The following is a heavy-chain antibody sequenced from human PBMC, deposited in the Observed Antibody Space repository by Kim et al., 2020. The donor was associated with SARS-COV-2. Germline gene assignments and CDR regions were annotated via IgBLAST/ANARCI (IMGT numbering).Heavy chain of an antibody. J-gene: IGHJ4*02. V-gene: IGHV3-7*01. D-gene: IGHD3-16*01. Sequence: GGSLRLSCTVFALTFNNYRMTWVRQAPGKGLDWVANMNQDGSEKFYVDSVKGRFTISRDNARNSLFLQMDSLRPEDTAVYYCVAGGTYLGVWGQGTLVTV. CDR3: VAGGTYLGV. CDR1: ALTFNNYR. CDR2: MNQDGSEK.